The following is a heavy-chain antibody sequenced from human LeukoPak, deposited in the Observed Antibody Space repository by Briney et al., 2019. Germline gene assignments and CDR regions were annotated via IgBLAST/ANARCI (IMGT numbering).Heavy chain of an antibody. CDR3: ARLAPRPENVPSFFDY. D-gene: IGHD3-10*02. CDR1: GYNFTDYW. CDR2: IYLDDSHT. Sequence: GESLKISCKVSGYNFTDYWVAWVRQMPGKGVEWMGIIYLDDSHTTYSPSLDGRVTLSVDKSITTAFLQWINLKPSDTALYHCARLAPRPENVPSFFDYWGQGTLVTVSS. V-gene: IGHV5-51*01. J-gene: IGHJ4*02.